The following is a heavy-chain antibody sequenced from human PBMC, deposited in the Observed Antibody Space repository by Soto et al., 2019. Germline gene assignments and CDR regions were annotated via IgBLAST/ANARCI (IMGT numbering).Heavy chain of an antibody. J-gene: IGHJ4*02. D-gene: IGHD6-19*01. Sequence: PSETLSLTCTVSSAPVSSTTYTWGWIRQPPGKGLEWVASVYYGGRSYYNPTLNSRVTISVDTSKNQFSLKMTSVTAADTAVYYCARSYSSGWWDYFDYWGRGTLVTVSS. V-gene: IGHV4-39*01. CDR1: SAPVSSTTYT. CDR3: ARSYSSGWWDYFDY. CDR2: VYYGGRS.